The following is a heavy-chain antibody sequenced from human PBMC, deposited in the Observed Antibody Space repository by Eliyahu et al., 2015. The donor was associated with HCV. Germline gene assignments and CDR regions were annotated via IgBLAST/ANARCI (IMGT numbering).Heavy chain of an antibody. CDR1: GXTSDDHV. J-gene: IGHJ6*02. V-gene: IGHV3-9*02. Sequence: EGQLVEXGGGLVQPGRSLXLSCLAXGXTSDDHVIDWVRQAPGKGLGWVSGLHXIDGSVGYADSVKGXFTISRDKAKKSVYLEMNSLRVDDTGLYYCIKDITPGGADVWGQGTTVTVSS. CDR2: LHXIDGSV. CDR3: IKDITPGGADV. D-gene: IGHD1-14*01.